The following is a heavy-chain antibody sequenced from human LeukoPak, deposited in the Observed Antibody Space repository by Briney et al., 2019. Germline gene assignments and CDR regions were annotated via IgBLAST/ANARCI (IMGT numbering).Heavy chain of an antibody. V-gene: IGHV3-30*02. D-gene: IGHD5-18*01. CDR2: MRNDESFD. CDR3: AKDLRGYSYGYYFDC. J-gene: IGHJ4*02. Sequence: GGSLRLSCAASGFTFSSYGMHWVRQAPGKGLEWVAFMRNDESFDYYADSVKRRFTISRDNSRNTLYLQMNRLRTEDTAVYYCAKDLRGYSYGYYFDCWGQGTLVTVSS. CDR1: GFTFSSYG.